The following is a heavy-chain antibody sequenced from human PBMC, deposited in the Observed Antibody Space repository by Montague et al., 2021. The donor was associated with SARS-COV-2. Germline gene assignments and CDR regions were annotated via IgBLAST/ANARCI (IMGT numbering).Heavy chain of an antibody. V-gene: IGHV4-31*03. J-gene: IGHJ6*02. D-gene: IGHD6-19*01. CDR3: ARGGSYSSGWYGVDDYYGMGV. CDR2: IYYSGST. Sequence: TLSLTCTVSGGSISSGDYYWSWIRQHPGKGLEWIGYIYYSGSTYYNPSLKNRVTISVDTSKNQFSLKLSSVTAADTAAYYCARGGSYSSGWYGVDDYYGMGVWGQGTTGTVSS. CDR1: GGSISSGDYY.